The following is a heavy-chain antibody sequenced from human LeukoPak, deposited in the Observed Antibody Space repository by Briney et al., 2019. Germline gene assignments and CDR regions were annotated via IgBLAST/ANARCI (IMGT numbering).Heavy chain of an antibody. Sequence: PGGSLRPSCAASGFTFDDYAMHWVRQAPGKGLGWVSLISGDGGSTCFADSVKGRFTISRDNSKNSLYLQMNSLRTEDTALYYCAKDLFSGTVATPYFYYYGMDVWGQGTTVTVSS. CDR2: ISGDGGST. V-gene: IGHV3-43*02. CDR3: AKDLFSGTVATPYFYYYGMDV. D-gene: IGHD6-19*01. J-gene: IGHJ6*02. CDR1: GFTFDDYA.